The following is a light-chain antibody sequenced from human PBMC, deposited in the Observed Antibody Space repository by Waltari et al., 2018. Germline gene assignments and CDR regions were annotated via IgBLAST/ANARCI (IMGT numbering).Light chain of an antibody. J-gene: IGLJ3*02. V-gene: IGLV1-44*01. CDR2: SNN. CDR3: AAWDDSLNGPV. CDR1: SSNFASNP. Sequence: QSVLTQPPSASGTPGQRVTIPLSCSSSNFASNPVNWYQQRPGQAHKLHIYSNNQRPSGVPDRFSGSKSGTSASLAISGLQSEDEADYYCAAWDDSLNGPVFGGGTKLTVL.